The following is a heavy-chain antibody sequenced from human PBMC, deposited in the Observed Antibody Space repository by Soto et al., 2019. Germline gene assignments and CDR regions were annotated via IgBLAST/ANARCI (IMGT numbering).Heavy chain of an antibody. CDR3: AKAAVPAAMTNCFDP. V-gene: IGHV3-23*01. CDR1: GFTFSSYA. J-gene: IGHJ5*02. Sequence: GGSLRLSCAASGFTFSSYAMSWVRQAPGEGLEWVSAISGSGGSTYYAAFVKGRFTIFSANSKNTLYLQMNSLRAEDTAVYYCAKAAVPAAMTNCFDPWGQGTLVTVSS. CDR2: ISGSGGST. D-gene: IGHD2-2*01.